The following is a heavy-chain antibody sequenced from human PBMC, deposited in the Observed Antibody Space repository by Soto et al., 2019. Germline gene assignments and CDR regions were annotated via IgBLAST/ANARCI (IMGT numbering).Heavy chain of an antibody. CDR2: IRSKAYGGTT. CDR1: GFTFGDYA. CDR3: TRVGYDFWSGYYPYYFDY. V-gene: IGHV3-49*04. Sequence: GGSLRLSCTASGFTFGDYAMSWVRQAPGKGLEWVGFIRSKAYGGTTEYAASVKGRFTISRDDSKSIAYLQMNSLKTEDTAVYYCTRVGYDFWSGYYPYYFDYWGQGTLVTVSS. J-gene: IGHJ4*02. D-gene: IGHD3-3*01.